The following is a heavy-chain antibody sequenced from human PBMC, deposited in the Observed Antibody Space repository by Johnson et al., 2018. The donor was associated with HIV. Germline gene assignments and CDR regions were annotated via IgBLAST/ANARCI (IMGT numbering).Heavy chain of an antibody. Sequence: VQLVESGGGLVQPGGSLRLSCAASGFTVSSNYMSWVRQAPGKGLEWVSVIYSGGSTYSADSVTGRFTISRDNSKNTLYLQMNSLRAEDTAVYYCARPHPVGGGSWWYLGAFDIWGQGTMVTVSS. J-gene: IGHJ3*02. D-gene: IGHD2-15*01. CDR1: GFTVSSNY. V-gene: IGHV3-66*02. CDR2: IYSGGST. CDR3: ARPHPVGGGSWWYLGAFDI.